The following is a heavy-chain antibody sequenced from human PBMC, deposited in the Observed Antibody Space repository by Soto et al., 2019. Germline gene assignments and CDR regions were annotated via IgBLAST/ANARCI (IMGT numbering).Heavy chain of an antibody. Sequence: EVQLVESGGGLVKPGGSLRLSCAASGFTFSSYSMNWVRQAPGKGLEWVSSISSSSSYIYYADSVKGRFTISRDNAKNSLYLQMNSLRAEDTAVYYCAIDLSGYGLGFDYWGQGTLVTVSS. CDR3: AIDLSGYGLGFDY. V-gene: IGHV3-21*01. CDR1: GFTFSSYS. D-gene: IGHD5-12*01. CDR2: ISSSSSYI. J-gene: IGHJ4*02.